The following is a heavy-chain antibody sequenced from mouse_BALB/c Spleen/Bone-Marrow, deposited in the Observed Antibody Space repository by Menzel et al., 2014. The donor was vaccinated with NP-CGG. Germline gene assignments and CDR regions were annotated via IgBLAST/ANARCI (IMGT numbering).Heavy chain of an antibody. CDR1: GFSLXGYG. CDR3: ARDAGTGRFAY. J-gene: IGHJ3*01. V-gene: IGHV2-6-7*01. Sequence: VHLVESGPGLVAPPQSLSITCTVSGFSLXGYGVNWVRQPPGKGLEWLGMIWGDGSTDYNSALKSRLSISKDNSKSQVFLKMNSLQTDDTARYYCARDAGTGRFAYWGQGTLVTVSA. D-gene: IGHD4-1*01. CDR2: IWGDGST.